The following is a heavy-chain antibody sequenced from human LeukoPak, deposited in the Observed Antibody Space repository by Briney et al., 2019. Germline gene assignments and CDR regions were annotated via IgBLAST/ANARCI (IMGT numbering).Heavy chain of an antibody. Sequence: GASVKVSCKVSGYTLTELSMHWVRQAPGKGLEWMGGFDPEDGETIYAQKFQGRVTMTEDTSTDTAYMELSSLRSEDTAVYYCATDSMTTVTTGAFDIWGQGTMVTVSS. J-gene: IGHJ3*02. CDR2: FDPEDGET. CDR1: GYTLTELS. CDR3: ATDSMTTVTTGAFDI. D-gene: IGHD4-17*01. V-gene: IGHV1-24*01.